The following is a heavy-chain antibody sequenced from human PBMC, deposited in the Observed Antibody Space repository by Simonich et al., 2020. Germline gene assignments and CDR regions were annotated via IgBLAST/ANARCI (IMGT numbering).Heavy chain of an antibody. J-gene: IGHJ4*02. Sequence: QVQLQESGPGLVKPSETLSLTCAVSGYSISSGYYWGWIRQPPGKGLEGIGSNYHSGRTYYNPSLKSRVTISVDTSKNQFSLKLSSVTAADTAVYYCARDYYGGNYYFDYWGQGTLVTVSS. CDR1: GYSISSGYY. CDR2: NYHSGRT. D-gene: IGHD2-21*02. V-gene: IGHV4-38-2*02. CDR3: ARDYYGGNYYFDY.